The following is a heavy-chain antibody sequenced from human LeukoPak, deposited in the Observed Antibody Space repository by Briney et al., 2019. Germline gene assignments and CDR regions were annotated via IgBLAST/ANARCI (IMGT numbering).Heavy chain of an antibody. CDR2: INHSGST. J-gene: IGHJ2*01. CDR3: ARGQGSYYRGTGFDL. CDR1: GGTFSGYY. D-gene: IGHD1-26*01. Sequence: SETLSLTCAVYGGTFSGYYWSWIRQPPGKGLEWLGEINHSGSTNYNPSLKSRVTISVDTSKNQFSLKLSSVTAADTAVYYCARGQGSYYRGTGFDLWGRGTLVTVSS. V-gene: IGHV4-34*01.